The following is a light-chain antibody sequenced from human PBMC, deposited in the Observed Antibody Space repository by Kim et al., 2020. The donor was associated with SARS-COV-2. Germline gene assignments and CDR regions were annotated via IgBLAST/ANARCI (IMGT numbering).Light chain of an antibody. CDR2: GKN. CDR3: NSRGSNDNVL. J-gene: IGLJ2*01. Sequence: VALGQTVMIICQGDSLRSYYATWYQQKPGQAPIVVIYGKNNRPSGIPDRFSGSSSGDTASLTITGTQAGDEADYYCNSRGSNDNVLFGGGTQLTVL. V-gene: IGLV3-19*01. CDR1: SLRSYY.